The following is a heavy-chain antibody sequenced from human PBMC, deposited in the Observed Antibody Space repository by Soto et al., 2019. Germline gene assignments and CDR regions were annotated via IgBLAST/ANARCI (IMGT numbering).Heavy chain of an antibody. V-gene: IGHV1-18*01. D-gene: IGHD2-2*01. CDR2: INAYNGNI. CDR1: VYTFTSYG. CDR3: GRGFYCSCCIDV. Sequence: VASVKVSCKSSVYTFTSYGIYWVRQAPGQGLEWMGCINAYNGNINYARKLQGRVTMTKDTSTSTDYMELKSLRSDDTPVDYCGRGFYCSCCIDVWGQGTTVTVSS. J-gene: IGHJ6*02.